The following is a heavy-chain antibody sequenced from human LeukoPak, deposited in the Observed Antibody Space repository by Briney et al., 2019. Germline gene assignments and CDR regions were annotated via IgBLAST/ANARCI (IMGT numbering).Heavy chain of an antibody. CDR1: GNSISSGDNY. V-gene: IGHV4-61*02. D-gene: IGHD3-22*01. J-gene: IGHJ4*02. CDR2: IYTSGST. CDR3: ARASYSYDINGWVPFDY. Sequence: SETLSLTCTVSGNSISSGDNYWSWIRQPAGKGLEWIGRIYTSGSTNYNPSLKSRVTISGDTSRNQFSLRLSSVTAADTAVYYCARASYSYDINGWVPFDYWGQGTLVTVSS.